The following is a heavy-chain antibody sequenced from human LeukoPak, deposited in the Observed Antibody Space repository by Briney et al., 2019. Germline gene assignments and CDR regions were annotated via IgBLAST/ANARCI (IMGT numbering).Heavy chain of an antibody. CDR1: GGSFSGYY. CDR2: INHSGST. J-gene: IGHJ6*02. V-gene: IGHV4-34*01. Sequence: SETLSLTCAVYGGSFSGYYWSWIRQPPGKGLEWIGEINHSGSTNYNPSLKSRVTISVDTSKNQFPLKLSSVTAADTAVYYCARRTIRGRLHYYGMDVWGQGTTVTVSS. CDR3: ARRTIRGRLHYYGMDV. D-gene: IGHD1-26*01.